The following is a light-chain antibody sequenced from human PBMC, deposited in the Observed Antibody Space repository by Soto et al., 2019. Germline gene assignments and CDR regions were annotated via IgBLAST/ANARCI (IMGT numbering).Light chain of an antibody. V-gene: IGLV2-14*03. J-gene: IGLJ1*01. CDR1: SSDVGGYNY. Sequence: QSVLTQPASVSGSPGQSITISCTGTSSDVGGYNYVSWYQHHPGKAPKLMIFDVSNRPSGVSNRFSGSKSGNTASLTISGLQPEDEADYYCSSYTPRNTRQIFFGIGTKVTVL. CDR2: DVS. CDR3: SSYTPRNTRQIF.